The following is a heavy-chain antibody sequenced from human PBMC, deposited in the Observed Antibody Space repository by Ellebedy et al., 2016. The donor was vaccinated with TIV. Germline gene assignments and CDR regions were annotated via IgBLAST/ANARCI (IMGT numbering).Heavy chain of an antibody. CDR2: IYKDGGT. D-gene: IGHD4-17*01. CDR1: GFTVSSYF. V-gene: IGHV3-66*01. J-gene: IGHJ5*02. CDR3: ARDPGGGGNYGDNWFDP. Sequence: GGSLRLSCAASGFTVSSYFMSWVRQAPGKGLEWVSIIYKDGGTNDTDSVKGRFTISRDNSKNTVYLQMNSLRAEDTAVYYCARDPGGGGNYGDNWFDPWGQGTLVTVSS.